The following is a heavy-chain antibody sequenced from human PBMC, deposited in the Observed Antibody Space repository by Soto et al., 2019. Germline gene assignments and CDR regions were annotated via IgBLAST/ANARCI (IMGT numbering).Heavy chain of an antibody. CDR1: GGSVSSGSYY. Sequence: QVQLQESGPGRVKPSETLSLTCTVSGGSVSSGSYYWSWIRQPPGKGLEWIGYIYYSGSTNYNPSLKSRVTISVDTSKNQFALKLSSVTAADTAVYYCARDRTVRGVILHYYGMDVWGQGTTVTVSS. D-gene: IGHD3-10*01. CDR2: IYYSGST. CDR3: ARDRTVRGVILHYYGMDV. J-gene: IGHJ6*02. V-gene: IGHV4-61*01.